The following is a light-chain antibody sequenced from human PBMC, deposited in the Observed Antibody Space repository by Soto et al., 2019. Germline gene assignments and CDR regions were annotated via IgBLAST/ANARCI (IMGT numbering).Light chain of an antibody. V-gene: IGKV1-5*01. CDR3: QHYNSPWR. CDR1: QSISSW. CDR2: DAS. J-gene: IGKJ1*01. Sequence: DIQMNHSPSTLSASIGDKVTINFRATQSISSWLAWYQHKPGEAPKLLIYDASDLETGVPLRFSGRGSETEFTLTINGLQPDEFATYYCQHYNSPWRFGQGTKVDIK.